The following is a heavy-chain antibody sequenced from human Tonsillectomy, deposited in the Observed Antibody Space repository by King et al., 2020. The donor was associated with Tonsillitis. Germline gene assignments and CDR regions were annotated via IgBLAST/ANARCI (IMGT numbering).Heavy chain of an antibody. CDR2: ISYDGSNK. V-gene: IGHV3-30*03. D-gene: IGHD3-3*01. J-gene: IGHJ4*02. CDR3: ETTRPISEVSDY. CDR1: GFTFRRYG. Sequence: VQLVESGGGVVQPGRSLRLSCAGSGFTFRRYGMHWVRQAPGKGLEWVALISYDGSNKYYADSVKGRFTISRDNSKNTLYLQMNSLRAEDTAVYYCETTRPISEVSDYWGQGTLVTVSS.